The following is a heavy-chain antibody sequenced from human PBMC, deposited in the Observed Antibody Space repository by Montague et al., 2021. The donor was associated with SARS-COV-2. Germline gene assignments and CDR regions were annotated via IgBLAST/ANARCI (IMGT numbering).Heavy chain of an antibody. Sequence: SETLSLTCAVYGGSFSGYYWSWIRQPPGKGLEWIGEINHSGSTKYNPSLKSRVTISVDTSKNQFSLKLSSVTAADTAIYYRARKGSGRSDLAYWGQRTLVTVSS. J-gene: IGHJ4*02. CDR2: INHSGST. D-gene: IGHD1-26*01. V-gene: IGHV4-34*01. CDR1: GGSFSGYY. CDR3: ARKGSGRSDLAY.